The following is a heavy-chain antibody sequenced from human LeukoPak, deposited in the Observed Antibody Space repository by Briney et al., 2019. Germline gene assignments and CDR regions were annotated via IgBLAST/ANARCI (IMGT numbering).Heavy chain of an antibody. V-gene: IGHV4-59*08. Sequence: SETLSLTCTVSGGSISSYYWSWIRQPSGKGLEWIGYIYYSGSTNYNPSLKSRVTISVDTSKNQFSLKLSSVTAADTAVYYCATSPVGYCSGGSCPYGMDVWGQGTTVTVSS. D-gene: IGHD2-15*01. CDR1: GGSISSYY. CDR2: IYYSGST. CDR3: ATSPVGYCSGGSCPYGMDV. J-gene: IGHJ6*02.